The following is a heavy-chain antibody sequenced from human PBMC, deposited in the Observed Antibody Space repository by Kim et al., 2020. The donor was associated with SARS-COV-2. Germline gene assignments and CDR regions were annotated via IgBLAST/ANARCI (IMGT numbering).Heavy chain of an antibody. CDR3: ARHVAETWIQLWLPPFVDY. CDR1: GGSISSSSYY. Sequence: SETLSLTCTVSGGSISSSSYYWGWIRQPPGKGLEWIGSIYYSGSTYYNPSLKSRVTISVDTSKNQFSLKLSSVTAADTAVYYCARHVAETWIQLWLPPFVDYWGQGTLVTVSS. V-gene: IGHV4-39*01. CDR2: IYYSGST. D-gene: IGHD5-18*01. J-gene: IGHJ4*02.